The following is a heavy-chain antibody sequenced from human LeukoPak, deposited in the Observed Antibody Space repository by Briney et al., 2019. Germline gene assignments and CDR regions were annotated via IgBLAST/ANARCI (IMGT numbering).Heavy chain of an antibody. D-gene: IGHD6-13*01. Sequence: PSETLSLTCTVSGASVSSGSYFWSWIRQPPGKGLEWIGYIYYTGSTNYNPSLKSRVTLSVDTSKNQFSLKLSSVTAADTAVYYCAREVSSTSTCIDYWGQGTLVSVSS. J-gene: IGHJ4*02. CDR1: GASVSSGSYF. CDR2: IYYTGST. CDR3: AREVSSTSTCIDY. V-gene: IGHV4-61*01.